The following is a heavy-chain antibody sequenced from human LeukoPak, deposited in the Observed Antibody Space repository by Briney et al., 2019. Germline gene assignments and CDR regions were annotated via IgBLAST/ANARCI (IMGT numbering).Heavy chain of an antibody. CDR2: ISGSGGST. CDR1: GFTFSSYA. J-gene: IGHJ4*02. V-gene: IGHV3-23*01. D-gene: IGHD2-2*01. CDR3: ARVQSGCGSTSCYDAYSFDS. Sequence: LSGGSLRLSCAASGFTFSSYAMSWVRQAPGKGLEWVSAISGSGGSTYYADSVKGRFTISRDNSKNTLYLQMISLRPDDTAVYYCARVQSGCGSTSCYDAYSFDSWGRGTLVTVSS.